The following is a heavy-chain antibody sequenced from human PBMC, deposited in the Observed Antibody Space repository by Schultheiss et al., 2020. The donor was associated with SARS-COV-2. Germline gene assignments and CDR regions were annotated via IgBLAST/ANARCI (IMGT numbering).Heavy chain of an antibody. CDR3: AKAGGLLHYYYYYYMDV. Sequence: GGSLRLSCAASGFIFDDYAMHWVRQAPGKGLEWVSGISWNSGSVAYADSVKGRFTIYRDNAKNSLYLQMNSLRAEDTAVYYCAKAGGLLHYYYYYYMDVWGKGTTVTVSS. J-gene: IGHJ6*03. CDR1: GFIFDDYA. CDR2: ISWNSGSV. V-gene: IGHV3-9*01. D-gene: IGHD3-16*01.